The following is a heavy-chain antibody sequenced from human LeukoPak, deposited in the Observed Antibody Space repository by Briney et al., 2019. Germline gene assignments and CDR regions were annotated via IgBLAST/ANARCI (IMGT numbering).Heavy chain of an antibody. CDR3: ARAIQPGGPFDI. CDR1: RFTFSSHW. Sequence: PGGSLRLSCAASRFTFSSHWMSWVRQAPGKGLEWVASINPDGSEIHYVDSVKGRFTISRDNARNSLYLQMNSLRAEDTTVYYCARAIQPGGPFDIWGQGTMVTVS. V-gene: IGHV3-7*01. D-gene: IGHD4-23*01. J-gene: IGHJ3*02. CDR2: INPDGSEI.